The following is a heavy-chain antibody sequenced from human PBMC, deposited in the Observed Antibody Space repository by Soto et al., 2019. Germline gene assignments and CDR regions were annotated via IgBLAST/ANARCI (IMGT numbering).Heavy chain of an antibody. V-gene: IGHV1-69*13. J-gene: IGHJ6*02. D-gene: IGHD2-8*01. CDR1: GDVFRSYG. Sequence: SVKVSCKASGDVFRSYGINWVRQAPGQGLEWMGGIIPISGTTNYAQKFQGRVAITADESTDTVYMELSRLRSEDTAVYFCARVRCFNGLCHTADYGMDVWGQGTTVTSP. CDR3: ARVRCFNGLCHTADYGMDV. CDR2: IIPISGTT.